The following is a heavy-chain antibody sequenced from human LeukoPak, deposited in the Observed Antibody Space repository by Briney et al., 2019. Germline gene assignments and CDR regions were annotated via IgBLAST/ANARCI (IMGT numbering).Heavy chain of an antibody. J-gene: IGHJ6*04. Sequence: SVKVSCKASGGTFSGYAISWVRQAPGQGLEWMGGIIPIFGTANYAQKFQGRVTITADESTSTAYMELSSLRSEDTAVYYCALGATVTIYYYYGMDVWGKGTTVTVSS. CDR1: GGTFSGYA. CDR2: IIPIFGTA. D-gene: IGHD4-17*01. CDR3: ALGATVTIYYYYGMDV. V-gene: IGHV1-69*13.